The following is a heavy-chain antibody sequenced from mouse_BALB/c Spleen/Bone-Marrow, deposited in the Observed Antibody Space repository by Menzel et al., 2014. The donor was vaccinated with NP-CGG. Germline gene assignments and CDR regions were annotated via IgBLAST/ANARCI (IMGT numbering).Heavy chain of an antibody. Sequence: EVMLVESGGGLVQPGGSLRLSCATSGFTFTDYYMNWVRQPPGKALEWLGFIRNKANGYTTEYSASVKGRFTISRDNSQNILYLQMNTLRAEDSATYYCARDKGRVFFDYRGQGTPLPVSS. CDR1: GFTFTDYY. CDR3: ARDKGRVFFDY. J-gene: IGHJ2*01. V-gene: IGHV7-3*02. CDR2: IRNKANGYTT.